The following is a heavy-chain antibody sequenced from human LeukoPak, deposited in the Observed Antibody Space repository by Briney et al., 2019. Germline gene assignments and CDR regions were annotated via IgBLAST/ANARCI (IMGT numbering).Heavy chain of an antibody. J-gene: IGHJ4*02. CDR2: ISGSGGNT. V-gene: IGHV3-23*01. CDR1: GFTFSSYA. CDR3: AKDFWDLGGGYSIDY. D-gene: IGHD3-16*01. Sequence: GGSLRLSCAASGFTFSSYAMSWVRQAPGKGMEWVSSISGSGGNTYYADSVKDSFTITRDNSKNTLYLQMNSLRAEDTAVYYCAKDFWDLGGGYSIDYWGQGTLVTVSS.